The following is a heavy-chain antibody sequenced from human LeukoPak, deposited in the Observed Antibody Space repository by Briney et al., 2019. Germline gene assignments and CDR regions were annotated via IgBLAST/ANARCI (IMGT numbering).Heavy chain of an antibody. CDR3: ARDQGYGSSGYYPGWFDP. Sequence: GRSLRLSCAPSGFTFSSYAMHWVRPAPGKGLERVAGISYVGSNKYYADSVKGRFTISRDNSKNTVYLQMNSLRAEDTSVYYCARDQGYGSSGYYPGWFDPWGQGTLVSVSS. D-gene: IGHD3-22*01. J-gene: IGHJ5*02. CDR2: ISYVGSNK. CDR1: GFTFSSYA. V-gene: IGHV3-30-3*01.